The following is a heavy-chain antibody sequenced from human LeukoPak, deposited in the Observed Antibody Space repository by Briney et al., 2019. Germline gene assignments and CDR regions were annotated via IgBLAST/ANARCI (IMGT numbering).Heavy chain of an antibody. D-gene: IGHD1-26*01. V-gene: IGHV3-74*01. J-gene: IGHJ3*01. CDR3: ARGGSPPEALGDTFDV. CDR1: GFTFSSYL. CDR2: VKSDGSRT. Sequence: GGSLRLSCAASGFTFSSYLMHWVRHAPGKGLVWVSRVKSDGSRTNYADSVKGRFNVSRDKAKNTLMLQMNSLRAEDTAVYYCARGGSPPEALGDTFDVWGHGTLVTVSS.